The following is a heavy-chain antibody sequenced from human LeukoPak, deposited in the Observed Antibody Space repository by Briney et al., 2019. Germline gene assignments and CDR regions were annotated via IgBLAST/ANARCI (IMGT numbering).Heavy chain of an antibody. CDR3: ARSTTAISNFDY. J-gene: IGHJ4*02. V-gene: IGHV3-30*04. CDR1: GFTFSSYA. CDR2: ISYDGSNK. D-gene: IGHD2-21*02. Sequence: GGSLRLSCAASGFTFSSYAMHWVCQAPGKGLEWVAVISYDGSNKYYADSVKGRFTISRDNSKNTLYLQMNSLRAEDTAVYYCARSTTAISNFDYWGQGTLVTVSS.